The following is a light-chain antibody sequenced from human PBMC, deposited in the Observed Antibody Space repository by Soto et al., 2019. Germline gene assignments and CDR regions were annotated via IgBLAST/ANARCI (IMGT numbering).Light chain of an antibody. Sequence: EVVLTQSPGTLSLSPGERASLSCRASQNVNSNYLAWYQQKPGQAPRLLIYDASSRATGIPDRFGGSGSGTDFTLTISRLEPEDFAMYYCQQRSNWQITFGQGTRLAIK. CDR3: QQRSNWQIT. J-gene: IGKJ5*01. CDR1: QNVNSNY. CDR2: DAS. V-gene: IGKV3D-20*02.